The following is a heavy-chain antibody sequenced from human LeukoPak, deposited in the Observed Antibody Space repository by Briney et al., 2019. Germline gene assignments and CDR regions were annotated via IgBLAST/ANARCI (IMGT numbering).Heavy chain of an antibody. D-gene: IGHD4-17*01. V-gene: IGHV3-21*01. CDR3: ARTTVTSYFYYYMDV. Sequence: PGGSLRLSCAASGFTFSSYTMNWVHQAPGKGLEWVSSISSSSTYIYYADSVKGRFTISRDNAKNSLYLQMNSLRAEDTAVYYCARTTVTSYFYYYMDVWGKGTTVTVSS. CDR2: ISSSSTYI. CDR1: GFTFSSYT. J-gene: IGHJ6*03.